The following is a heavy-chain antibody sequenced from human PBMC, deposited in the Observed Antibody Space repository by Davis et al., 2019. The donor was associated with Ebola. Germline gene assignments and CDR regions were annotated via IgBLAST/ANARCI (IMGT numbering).Heavy chain of an antibody. J-gene: IGHJ4*02. CDR1: GFTVSSNY. CDR3: AKRYSSSAWYFDY. D-gene: IGHD6-6*01. V-gene: IGHV3-23*01. Sequence: GGSLRLSCAASGFTVSSNYMSWVRQAPGKGLEWVSAISGSGGSTYYADSVKGRFTISRDNSKNTLYLQMNSLRAEDTAVYYCAKRYSSSAWYFDYWGQGTLVTVSS. CDR2: ISGSGGST.